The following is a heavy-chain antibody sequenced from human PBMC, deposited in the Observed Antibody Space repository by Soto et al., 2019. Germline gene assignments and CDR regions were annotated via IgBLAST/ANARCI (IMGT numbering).Heavy chain of an antibody. CDR1: GYTFTCYY. V-gene: IGHV1-2*02. J-gene: IGHJ6*02. CDR3: AKGGAIVAAGTRVYLYNAMDV. Sequence: GXSVKVSCKASGYTFTCYYVHWVRQAPGQGLEWMGWINPNSGDTYLAQRFQGRVTMNRDTSIGTAYMELRGLTSDDTAEYYCAKGGAIVAAGTRVYLYNAMDVWGQGTTVTVSS. CDR2: INPNSGDT. D-gene: IGHD1-26*01.